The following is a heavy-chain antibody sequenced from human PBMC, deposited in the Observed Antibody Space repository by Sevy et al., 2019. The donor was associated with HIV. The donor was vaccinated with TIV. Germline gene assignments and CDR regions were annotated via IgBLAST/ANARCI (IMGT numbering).Heavy chain of an antibody. J-gene: IGHJ4*02. Sequence: EGSLRLSCAASGFTFSSDVMHWVHQAPGKELEWVALIWYDGTIKYYADSVTGRFTISRDNSKDTLFLQMNSLTSEGTAVYYCARGGGSCGGDCYSIDYWGQGALVTVSS. CDR1: GFTFSSDV. V-gene: IGHV3-33*08. CDR2: IWYDGTIK. D-gene: IGHD2-21*02. CDR3: ARGGGSCGGDCYSIDY.